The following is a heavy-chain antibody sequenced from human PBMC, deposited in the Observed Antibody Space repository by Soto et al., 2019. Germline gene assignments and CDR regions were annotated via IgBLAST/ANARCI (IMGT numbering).Heavy chain of an antibody. CDR2: IKQDETEK. CDR3: ARVRTENYYGMDV. J-gene: IGHJ6*02. Sequence: EVQLVESGGGLVQPGGSLRLSCADSGFTFSSYWMSWVRQAPGKGLEWVANIKQDETEKYYVDSVKGRFAISRDNGKNTLYLQINSLRAEDTAIYYCARVRTENYYGMDVWGQGTTVTVSS. V-gene: IGHV3-7*05. CDR1: GFTFSSYW.